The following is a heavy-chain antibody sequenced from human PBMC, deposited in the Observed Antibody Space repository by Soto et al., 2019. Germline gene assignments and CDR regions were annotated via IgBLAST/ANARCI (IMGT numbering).Heavy chain of an antibody. CDR1: VYSFASMW. CDR2: IDLSESYT. CDR3: ATQGLTTYYFGY. J-gene: IGHJ4*02. Sequence: GEPLKISCKVFVYSFASMWISWVRQVPGKGQEWMGRIDLSESYTTYNPSFQGHVTFSADKSITTAYLQWRSLEASDTAIYYCATQGLTTYYFGYWGQGTLVTVSS. V-gene: IGHV5-10-1*01.